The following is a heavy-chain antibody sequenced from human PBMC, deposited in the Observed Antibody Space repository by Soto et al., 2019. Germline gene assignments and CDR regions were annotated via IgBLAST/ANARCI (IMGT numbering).Heavy chain of an antibody. CDR3: AKEMTSGYYLFDY. J-gene: IGHJ4*01. CDR1: GFTFSSYA. CDR2: ISGTGGST. D-gene: IGHD3-22*01. Sequence: EVQLLQCGGGLVQPGGSLRLSCAASGFTFSSYAMSWVRQAPGKGLEWVSTISGTGGSTYYPDSVKGRFTISRDNSKNTVYLQMNSLRAEDAAVYYCAKEMTSGYYLFDYWGHEALVTVSS. V-gene: IGHV3-23*01.